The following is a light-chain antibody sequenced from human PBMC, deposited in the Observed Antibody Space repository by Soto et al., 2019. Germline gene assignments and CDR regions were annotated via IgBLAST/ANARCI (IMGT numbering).Light chain of an antibody. Sequence: AIQMTQSPSSLSASVGDRVTITCRASQGIGNDLGWYQQKPGKAPKLLIYAASSLQSGVPSRFSGSGSGTDFTLTISSLQPEDFAIYYCLQNYNYPWTFGQGTKVEIK. V-gene: IGKV1-6*01. CDR1: QGIGND. CDR3: LQNYNYPWT. J-gene: IGKJ1*01. CDR2: AAS.